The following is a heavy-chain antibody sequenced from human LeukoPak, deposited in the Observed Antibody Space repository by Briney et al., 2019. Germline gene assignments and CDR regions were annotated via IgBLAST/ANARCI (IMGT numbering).Heavy chain of an antibody. J-gene: IGHJ5*02. CDR1: GYTFTGYY. Sequence: ASVKVSCKASGYTFTGYYIHWVRQAPGQGLEWMGWINPDSSGTKYAQKFQGWLTMTRDTSISTAYMELRRQTFDDAAVYYCARGVNRRYQYGSGTYYGTTDWFDPWGQGTLVTVSS. CDR2: INPDSSGT. V-gene: IGHV1-2*04. CDR3: ARGVNRRYQYGSGTYYGTTDWFDP. D-gene: IGHD3-10*01.